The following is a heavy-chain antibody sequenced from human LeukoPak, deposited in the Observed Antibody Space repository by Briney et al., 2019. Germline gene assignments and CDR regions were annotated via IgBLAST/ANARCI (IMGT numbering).Heavy chain of an antibody. J-gene: IGHJ3*02. Sequence: SETLSLTCAVYGGSFSGYYWSWIRQPPGKGLEWIGEINHSGSTNYNPSLKSRVTISVDTSKNQFSLKLSSVTAADTAVYYCAREALPALYGGTPNAFDIWGRGTMVTVSS. CDR3: AREALPALYGGTPNAFDI. CDR1: GGSFSGYY. CDR2: INHSGST. D-gene: IGHD4-23*01. V-gene: IGHV4-34*01.